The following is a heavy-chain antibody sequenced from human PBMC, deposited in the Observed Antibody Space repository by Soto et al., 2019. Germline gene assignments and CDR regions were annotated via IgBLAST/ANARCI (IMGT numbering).Heavy chain of an antibody. CDR2: FDPEDGET. Sequence: ASVKVSCKVSGYTLTGLSMHWVRHAPGKGLEWMGGFDPEDGETIYAQKFQGRVTMTEDTSTDTAYMELSSLRSEDTAVYYCATYDSSGFNYYYYGMDVWGQGTTVTVSS. V-gene: IGHV1-24*01. D-gene: IGHD3-22*01. J-gene: IGHJ6*02. CDR3: ATYDSSGFNYYYYGMDV. CDR1: GYTLTGLS.